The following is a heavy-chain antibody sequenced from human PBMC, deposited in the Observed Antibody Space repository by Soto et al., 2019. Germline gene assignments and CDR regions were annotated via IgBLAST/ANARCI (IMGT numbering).Heavy chain of an antibody. J-gene: IGHJ4*01. D-gene: IGHD5-18*01. V-gene: IGHV3-21*02. CDR1: GFTFSTYH. CDR3: ANAPTARFLSN. Sequence: EVQLVESGGGLVKPGESLRLSCAASGFTFSTYHMNWVRLAPGKGLEWISSIGGGGDEIYYADSVRGRFTISRDNAKASLYRQMTSLRVEDTAVFYCANAPTARFLSNWCQGTLVTVSS. CDR2: IGGGGDEI.